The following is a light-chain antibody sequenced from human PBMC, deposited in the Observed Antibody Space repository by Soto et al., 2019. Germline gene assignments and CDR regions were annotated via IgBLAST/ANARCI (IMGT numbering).Light chain of an antibody. Sequence: EIVLTQSPATLSLSPGERATLSCRASQSVSSYLAWYPQKPGQAPRLLIYDASKRATGIPARFSGSGSGTDFTLTISRREPEDFAIYYCQQRSNWLTFGGGTKVEIK. V-gene: IGKV3-11*01. J-gene: IGKJ4*01. CDR2: DAS. CDR1: QSVSSY. CDR3: QQRSNWLT.